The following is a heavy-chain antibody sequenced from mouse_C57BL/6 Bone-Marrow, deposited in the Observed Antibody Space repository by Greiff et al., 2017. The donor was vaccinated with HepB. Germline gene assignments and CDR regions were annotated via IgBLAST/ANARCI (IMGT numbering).Heavy chain of an antibody. Sequence: VQLQQSGAELARPGASVKLSCKASGYTFTSYGISWVKQRTGQGLEWIGESYPRSGNTYYNEKFKGKATLTADKSSSTAYMELRSLTSEDSAVYFCARSRDGYWYFDVWGTVTTVTVSS. J-gene: IGHJ1*03. CDR3: ARSRDGYWYFDV. V-gene: IGHV1-81*01. CDR1: GYTFTSYG. D-gene: IGHD2-3*01. CDR2: SYPRSGNT.